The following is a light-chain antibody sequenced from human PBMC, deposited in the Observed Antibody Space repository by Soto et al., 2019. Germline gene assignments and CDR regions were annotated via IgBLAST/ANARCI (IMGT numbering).Light chain of an antibody. CDR1: SSNIGTNY. CDR3: AAWDDSLSGVV. CDR2: SNN. V-gene: IGLV1-47*02. J-gene: IGLJ2*01. Sequence: QSVLTQPPSASGTPGQRVTISCSGSSSNIGTNYVFWYQHLPGTAPKLLIYSNNQRPSGVPDRFSGSTSGTSASLAISGLRSEDEADYYCAAWDDSLSGVVFGGGTKLPVL.